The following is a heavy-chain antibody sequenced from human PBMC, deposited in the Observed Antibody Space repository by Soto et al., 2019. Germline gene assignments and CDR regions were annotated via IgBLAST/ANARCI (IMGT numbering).Heavy chain of an antibody. CDR2: IIPIFGTA. CDR1: GGTFSSYA. J-gene: IGHJ6*04. D-gene: IGHD3-3*01. CDR3: ARDSPPGAPWSGPLHGMDV. V-gene: IGHV1-69*13. Sequence: SVKVSCKASGGTFSSYAISWVRQAPGQGLEWMGGIIPIFGTANYAQKFQGRVTITADESTSTAYMELSSLRSEDTAVYYCARDSPPGAPWSGPLHGMDVWGEGTTVTVSS.